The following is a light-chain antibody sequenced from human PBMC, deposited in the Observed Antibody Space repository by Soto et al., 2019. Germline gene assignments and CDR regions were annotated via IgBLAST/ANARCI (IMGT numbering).Light chain of an antibody. CDR2: DDS. Sequence: SYELTQSPSVSVAPGQTVTITCGGSSIGSKSVHWYQQRPGQAPVLVVYDDSDRRSGIPERFSGSNSGSTATLTITRVEAGDEADYHCQVWDARSEHYVFGPGTTLTVL. CDR1: SIGSKS. V-gene: IGLV3-21*02. CDR3: QVWDARSEHYV. J-gene: IGLJ1*01.